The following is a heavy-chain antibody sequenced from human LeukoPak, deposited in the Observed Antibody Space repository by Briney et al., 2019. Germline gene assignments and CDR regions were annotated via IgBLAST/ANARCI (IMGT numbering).Heavy chain of an antibody. Sequence: SVKVSCKASGGTFSSYAISWVRQAPGQGLEWMGRIIPIFGTANYAQKFQGRVTITTDESTSTAYMELSSLRSEDTAVYYCASLATLIGYMDVWGKGTTVTVSS. J-gene: IGHJ6*03. CDR2: IIPIFGTA. CDR3: ASLATLIGYMDV. CDR1: GGTFSSYA. V-gene: IGHV1-69*05. D-gene: IGHD1-26*01.